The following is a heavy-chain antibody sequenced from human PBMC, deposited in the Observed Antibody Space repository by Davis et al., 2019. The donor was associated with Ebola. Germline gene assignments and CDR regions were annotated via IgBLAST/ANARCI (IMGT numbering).Heavy chain of an antibody. J-gene: IGHJ6*02. CDR2: ISWNSGSI. V-gene: IGHV3-9*01. CDR1: GLSFSTYS. Sequence: PGGSLRLSCAASGLSFSTYSVNWVRQAPGKGLEWVSGISWNSGSIGYADSVKGRFTISRDNAKNSLYLQMNSLRAEDTALYYCAKDQAAADDGKYYYYYGMDVWGQGTTVTVSS. CDR3: AKDQAAADDGKYYYYYGMDV. D-gene: IGHD6-13*01.